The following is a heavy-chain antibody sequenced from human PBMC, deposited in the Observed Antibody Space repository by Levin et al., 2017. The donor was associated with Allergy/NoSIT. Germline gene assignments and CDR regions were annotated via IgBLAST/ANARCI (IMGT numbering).Heavy chain of an antibody. CDR3: ARDLYNDDSVFGY. CDR2: INPHSGDT. CDR1: YIFSDYF. D-gene: IGHD3-22*01. Sequence: ASVKVSCKASYIFSDYFIHWVRQAPGQGLEWMGWINPHSGDTKYAQEFQGRVTMTRDTSISTAYMELTRLTSDDTAVYYCARDLYNDDSVFGYWGQGTLVNVFS. J-gene: IGHJ4*02. V-gene: IGHV1-2*02.